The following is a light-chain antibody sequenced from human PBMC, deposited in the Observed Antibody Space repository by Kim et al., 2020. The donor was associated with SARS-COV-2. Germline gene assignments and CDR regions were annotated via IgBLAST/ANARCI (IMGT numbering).Light chain of an antibody. CDR2: FDS. CDR1: NIGSKS. CDR3: QVWDSSSDHWV. Sequence: SYELTQPPSVSVAPGKTARITCGGNNIGSKSVHWYQQKPGQAPVLVIYFDSDRPSGIPERFSGSKSGSTATLTVSRVEAGDEADYHCQVWDSSSDHWVFGGGTQLTVL. V-gene: IGLV3-21*04. J-gene: IGLJ3*02.